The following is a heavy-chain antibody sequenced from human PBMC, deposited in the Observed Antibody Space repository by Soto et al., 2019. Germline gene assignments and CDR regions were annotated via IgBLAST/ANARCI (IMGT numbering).Heavy chain of an antibody. D-gene: IGHD2-21*02. Sequence: QVQLVQSGAEVQKPGASAKVSCKAAGYTFTSYYMHWVRQAPGQGLEWKGIINPSGGSTSYGQKFWGRVTMPGDTSTSTVYMELSSLRSEDTAVYYCGRAVVVVPATIWFDPWGQGTLVTVSS. CDR2: INPSGGST. J-gene: IGHJ5*02. CDR1: GYTFTSYY. CDR3: GRAVVVVPATIWFDP. V-gene: IGHV1-46*01.